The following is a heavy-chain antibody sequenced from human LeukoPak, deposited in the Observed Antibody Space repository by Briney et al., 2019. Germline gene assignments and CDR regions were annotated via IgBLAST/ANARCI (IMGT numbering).Heavy chain of an antibody. CDR1: GGAISSSSYY. J-gene: IGHJ6*02. Sequence: SETLSLTCTVSGGAISSSSYYWGWIRQPPGKGLEWIVSIYYSGTTNYNPSLKSRVTMSVDTSKNQFSLKLSSVTAADTAVYYCGRVLITALRGPNRMDVWGQGTTVTVSS. D-gene: IGHD3-10*01. V-gene: IGHV4-39*01. CDR3: GRVLITALRGPNRMDV. CDR2: IYYSGTT.